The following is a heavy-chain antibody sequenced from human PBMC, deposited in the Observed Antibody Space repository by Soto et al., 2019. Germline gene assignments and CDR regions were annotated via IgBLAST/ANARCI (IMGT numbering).Heavy chain of an antibody. D-gene: IGHD4-17*01. Sequence: SETLSLTCTVSGGSISSYYWSWIRQPPGKGLEWIGYIYYSGSTNYNPSLKSRVTISVDTSKNQFSLKLSSVTAADTAVYYCARRYGASFDSWGQGTLVTVSS. CDR3: ARRYGASFDS. V-gene: IGHV4-59*01. J-gene: IGHJ4*02. CDR1: GGSISSYY. CDR2: IYYSGST.